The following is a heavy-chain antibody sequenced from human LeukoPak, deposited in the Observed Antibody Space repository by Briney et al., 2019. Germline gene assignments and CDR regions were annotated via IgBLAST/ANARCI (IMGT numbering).Heavy chain of an antibody. CDR2: INPTGGST. V-gene: IGHV1-46*01. J-gene: IGHJ6*03. Sequence: ASVKVSCKASGYTFRRYYMHWVRQAPGQGLEWMGIINPTGGSTSYAQKFQGRVMMTSDMSTSTVYMELSSLRSDDTAVYFCAREGRAIGDPKDYFYYYYMDVWAKGQRSASP. CDR3: AREGRAIGDPKDYFYYYYMDV. CDR1: GYTFRRYY. D-gene: IGHD2-21*01.